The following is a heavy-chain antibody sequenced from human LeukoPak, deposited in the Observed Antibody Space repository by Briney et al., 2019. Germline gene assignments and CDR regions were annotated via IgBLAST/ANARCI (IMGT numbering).Heavy chain of an antibody. D-gene: IGHD6-19*01. CDR2: IPASGGNT. CDR3: VRYLSGWYYFDY. J-gene: IGHJ4*02. CDR1: GFTFTSYG. V-gene: IGHV3-23*01. Sequence: GGSLRLSCAASGFTFTSYGMRWVRPAPGKGLEWVSTIPASGGNTYYADSVKGRFTISRDNSKNTLYLQMNSLTAEDTAIYYCVRYLSGWYYFDYWGQGTLVTVSS.